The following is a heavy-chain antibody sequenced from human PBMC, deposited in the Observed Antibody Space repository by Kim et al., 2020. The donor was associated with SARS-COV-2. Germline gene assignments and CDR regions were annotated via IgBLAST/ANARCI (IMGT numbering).Heavy chain of an antibody. J-gene: IGHJ6*02. CDR2: MNPNSGNT. CDR1: GYTFTSYD. CDR3: ARDPRSSGYYYYYGMDV. V-gene: IGHV1-8*01. D-gene: IGHD3-22*01. Sequence: ASVKVSCKASGYTFTSYDINWVRQATGQGLEWMGWMNPNSGNTGYAQKFQGRVTMTRNTSISTAYMELSSLRSEDTAVYYCARDPRSSGYYYYYGMDVWGQGTTVTVAS.